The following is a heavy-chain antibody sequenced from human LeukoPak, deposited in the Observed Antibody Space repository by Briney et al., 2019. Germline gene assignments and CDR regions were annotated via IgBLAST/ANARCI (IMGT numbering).Heavy chain of an antibody. D-gene: IGHD6-19*01. J-gene: IGHJ4*02. CDR2: IYYSGRT. CDR1: GGSLTSSNQY. V-gene: IGHV4-39*07. CDR3: ARERYSSGWYGDYFDY. Sequence: PSETLSLTCSVVGGSLTSSNQYWGWIRQPPGKGLEWIGSIYYSGRTYYNPSLKSRATISVDTSKNQLSLKLSSVTAADTAVYYCARERYSSGWYGDYFDYWGQGTLVTVSS.